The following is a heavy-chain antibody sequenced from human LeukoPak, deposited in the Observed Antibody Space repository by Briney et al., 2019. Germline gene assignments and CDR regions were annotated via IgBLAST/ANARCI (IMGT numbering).Heavy chain of an antibody. Sequence: GRSLRLSCAASGFTFRNHGMHWVRQAPGKGLEWVAVIWYDGSNKYFADSVKGRFTVSRDNSKNTLYLQMNSLRAEDTAVYYCARDRSVDYFDYWGQGILVTVSS. CDR1: GFTFRNHG. V-gene: IGHV3-33*01. J-gene: IGHJ4*02. CDR2: IWYDGSNK. D-gene: IGHD6-19*01. CDR3: ARDRSVDYFDY.